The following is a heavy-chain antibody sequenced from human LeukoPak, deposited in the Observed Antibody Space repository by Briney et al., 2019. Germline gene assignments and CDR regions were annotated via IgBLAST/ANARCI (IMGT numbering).Heavy chain of an antibody. Sequence: GGSLRLSCAASGFIFSSNWMHWVRQAPGKGLVWVSRINEDGSTTNHADSVKGRFTISRDNAKNTLYMQMNSLRAEDTAVYYCVRDLGGRSGHWGQGTLVTVSS. D-gene: IGHD1-26*01. CDR1: GFIFSSNW. J-gene: IGHJ4*02. CDR2: INEDGSTT. V-gene: IGHV3-74*01. CDR3: VRDLGGRSGH.